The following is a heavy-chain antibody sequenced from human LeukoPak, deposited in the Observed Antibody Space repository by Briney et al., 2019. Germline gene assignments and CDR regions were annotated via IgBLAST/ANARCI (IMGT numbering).Heavy chain of an antibody. CDR3: AKDDYYGSGSMDV. CDR1: GFTFSTFT. CDR2: ISPGSSNK. J-gene: IGHJ6*02. Sequence: GGSLRLSCAASGFTFSTFTMSWVRQAPGKGLEWVSYISPGSSNKQYADSVKGRFTISRDNSKNTLYLQVNSLRAEDTAVYYCAKDDYYGSGSMDVWGQGTTVTVSS. D-gene: IGHD3-10*01. V-gene: IGHV3-48*01.